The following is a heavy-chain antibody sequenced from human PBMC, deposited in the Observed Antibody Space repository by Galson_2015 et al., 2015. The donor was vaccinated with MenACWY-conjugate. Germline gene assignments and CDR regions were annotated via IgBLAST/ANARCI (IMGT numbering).Heavy chain of an antibody. D-gene: IGHD2-2*01. J-gene: IGHJ4*02. CDR3: ARDPAYAVSIFDY. CDR2: IYYSGST. CDR1: GGSISSSSYY. Sequence: ETLSLTCTVSGGSISSSSYYWGWIRQPPGKGLEWIGSIYYSGSTYYNPSLKSRVTISVDTSKNEFSLQLNSVTPEDTAVYYCARDPAYAVSIFDYWGPGILVTVSS. V-gene: IGHV4-39*02.